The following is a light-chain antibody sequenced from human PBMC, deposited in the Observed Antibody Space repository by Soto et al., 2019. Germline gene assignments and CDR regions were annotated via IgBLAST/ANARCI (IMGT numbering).Light chain of an antibody. CDR3: QQSYINSYT. V-gene: IGKV1-39*01. CDR2: AAS. Sequence: DIQMTQSPSSLSASVGDRVTITCRASQTISNYLNWYQQKPGEAPKLLIYAASSLQSGVPSRFSGGGSGTDFTLTISSLRPEDSATYFCQQSYINSYTFGQGSKWIS. J-gene: IGKJ2*01. CDR1: QTISNY.